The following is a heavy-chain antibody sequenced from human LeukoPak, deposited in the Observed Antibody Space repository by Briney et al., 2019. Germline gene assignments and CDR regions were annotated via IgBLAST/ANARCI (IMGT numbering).Heavy chain of an antibody. CDR1: GFTFSSYI. Sequence: GGSLRLSCAASGFTFSSYIMHWVRQAPGKGLEWVAVISYDGSNKYYADSVKGRLTISRDNSKNTLYLSVNSLRAEDTAVYYCASLGGNDFFDYWGQGTLVTVSS. CDR3: ASLGGNDFFDY. D-gene: IGHD1-1*01. V-gene: IGHV3-30*04. CDR2: ISYDGSNK. J-gene: IGHJ4*02.